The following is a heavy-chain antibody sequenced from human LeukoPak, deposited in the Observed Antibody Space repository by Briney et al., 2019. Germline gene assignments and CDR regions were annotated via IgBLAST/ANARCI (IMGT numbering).Heavy chain of an antibody. V-gene: IGHV3-7*01. J-gene: IGHJ4*01. CDR1: GFAFTTYW. Sequence: PGGSLRLSCSASGFAFTTYWMTWVRQAPGKGPEWVANINLDGTEVHYVDSLKDRFTISRDNARNSLYLQMNSLRAEDTAVYYCASGRHDFVHWGHGTLVTVSS. CDR2: INLDGTEV. CDR3: ASGRHDFVH. D-gene: IGHD3-16*01.